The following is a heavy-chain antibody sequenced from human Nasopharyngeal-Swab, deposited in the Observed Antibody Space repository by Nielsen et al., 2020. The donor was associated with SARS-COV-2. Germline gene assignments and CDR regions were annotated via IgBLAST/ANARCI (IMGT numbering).Heavy chain of an antibody. CDR1: GGSIGSGGYF. D-gene: IGHD3-16*02. Sequence: LRLSCTVSGGSIGSGGYFWSWIRQHPEKGLEWIGYIHYTGNTYYNPSLESRLTISLDTSQNQFSLRLSSVTAADTAVYYCAREVIEQAVSDAFDFWGQGTMVTVSS. J-gene: IGHJ3*01. V-gene: IGHV4-31*03. CDR2: IHYTGNT. CDR3: AREVIEQAVSDAFDF.